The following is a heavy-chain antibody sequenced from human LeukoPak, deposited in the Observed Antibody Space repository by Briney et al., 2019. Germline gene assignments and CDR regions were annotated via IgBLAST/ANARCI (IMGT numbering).Heavy chain of an antibody. V-gene: IGHV3-23*01. D-gene: IGHD4-17*01. CDR3: APRKTTVTTDWFDP. CDR2: ISGSGGST. J-gene: IGHJ5*02. Sequence: GGSLRLSCAASGYTFSSYAMSWVRQAPGKGLEWVSAISGSGGSTYYADSVKGRFTISRDNSKNTLYLQMNSLRAEDTAVYCCAPRKTTVTTDWFDPWGQGTLVTVSS. CDR1: GYTFSSYA.